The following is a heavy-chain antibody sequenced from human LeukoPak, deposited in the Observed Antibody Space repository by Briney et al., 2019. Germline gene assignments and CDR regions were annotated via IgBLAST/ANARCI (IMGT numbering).Heavy chain of an antibody. V-gene: IGHV1-2*02. CDR2: INPNSGGT. Sequence: ASVKVSCKASGYTFTGYYMHWVRQAPGQGLEWMGWINPNSGGTNYAQKFQGRVTMTRDTSISTAYMELSSLRSEDTAVYYCARVRRSDSSGYYYFSFYLDVWGKGTTVTVSS. CDR3: ARVRRSDSSGYYYFSFYLDV. J-gene: IGHJ6*03. D-gene: IGHD3-22*01. CDR1: GYTFTGYY.